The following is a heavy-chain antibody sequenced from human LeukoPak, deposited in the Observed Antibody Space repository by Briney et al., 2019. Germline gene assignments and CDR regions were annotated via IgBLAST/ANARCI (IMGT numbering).Heavy chain of an antibody. Sequence: GGSLRLSCAASEFTFNRYTMAWVRQAPGKGLDWVSSISSSGHYIYYADSLKGRFTMSRDNANNLLYLQMNSLRVEDTAVYYCARDKKPWAAQGYFDYWGQGTLVTVSS. D-gene: IGHD3-16*01. CDR2: ISSSGHYI. CDR3: ARDKKPWAAQGYFDY. J-gene: IGHJ4*02. V-gene: IGHV3-21*01. CDR1: EFTFNRYT.